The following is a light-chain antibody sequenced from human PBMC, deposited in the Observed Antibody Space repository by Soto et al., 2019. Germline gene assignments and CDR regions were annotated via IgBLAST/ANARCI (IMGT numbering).Light chain of an antibody. Sequence: EIVLTQSPATLSVSPGERATLSGRASQSVSSNLAWYQQKPGQAPRLLIYAASSRATGIPDRFSGSGSGTDFTLTINRLEPEDFAVYYCQDYGTSWTFGQGTKVDIK. CDR1: QSVSSN. J-gene: IGKJ1*01. V-gene: IGKV3-20*01. CDR3: QDYGTSWT. CDR2: AAS.